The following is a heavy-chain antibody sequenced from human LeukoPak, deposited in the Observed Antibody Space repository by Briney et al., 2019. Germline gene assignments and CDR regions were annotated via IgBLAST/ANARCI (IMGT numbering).Heavy chain of an antibody. CDR1: GGSISSGDYY. D-gene: IGHD2-2*01. CDR3: ARALPVVPAANNWFDP. V-gene: IGHV4-39*07. J-gene: IGHJ5*02. Sequence: SETLSLTCTVSGGSISSGDYYWSWIRQPPGKGLEWIGEINHSGSTNYNPSLKSRVIISVDTSKNQFSLKLSSVTAADTAVYYCARALPVVPAANNWFDPWGQGTLVTVSS. CDR2: INHSGST.